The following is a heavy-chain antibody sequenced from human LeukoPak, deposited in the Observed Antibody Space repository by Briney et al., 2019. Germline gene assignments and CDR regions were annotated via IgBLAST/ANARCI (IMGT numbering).Heavy chain of an antibody. J-gene: IGHJ4*02. D-gene: IGHD3-10*01. CDR2: IIPIFGTA. Sequence: VASVKVSCKASGGTFSSYAISWVRQAPGQGLEWMGGIIPIFGTANYAQKFQGRVTITADESTSTAYMELSSLRSEDTAVYYCARKHYGSGSSPDYWGQGTLVTVSS. CDR3: ARKHYGSGSSPDY. V-gene: IGHV1-69*13. CDR1: GGTFSSYA.